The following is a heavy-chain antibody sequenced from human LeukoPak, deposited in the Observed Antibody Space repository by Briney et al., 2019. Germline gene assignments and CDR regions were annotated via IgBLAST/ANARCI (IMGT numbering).Heavy chain of an antibody. CDR3: AGDTDLASSYYYYMDV. J-gene: IGHJ6*03. CDR2: IYTSGST. V-gene: IGHV4-61*02. Sequence: SETLSLTCTVSGGSISSGSYYWSWIRQPAGKGLEWIGRIYTSGSTNYNPSLKRRVTISVDTSKNQFSLKLSSVTAADTAVYYCAGDTDLASSYYYYMDVWGIGTTVTVSS. CDR1: GGSISSGSYY.